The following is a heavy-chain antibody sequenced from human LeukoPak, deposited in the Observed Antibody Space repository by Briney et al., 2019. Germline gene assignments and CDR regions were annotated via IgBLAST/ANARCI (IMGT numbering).Heavy chain of an antibody. CDR3: ARHGTSSFYYYAMDV. D-gene: IGHD1-1*01. V-gene: IGHV4-59*08. CDR1: GGSIRSYY. CDR2: INYSGST. J-gene: IGHJ6*02. Sequence: SETLSLTCTVSGGSIRSYYWSWIRQSPGKGPEWIGYINYSGSTNYNPSLKSRVTISVDTSKNQFSLKLSSVTAADTAVYYCARHGTSSFYYYAMDVWGQGTTVTVSS.